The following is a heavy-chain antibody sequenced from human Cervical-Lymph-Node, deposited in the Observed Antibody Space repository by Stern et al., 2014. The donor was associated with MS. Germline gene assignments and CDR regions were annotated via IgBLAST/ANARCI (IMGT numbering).Heavy chain of an antibody. V-gene: IGHV3-15*01. CDR2: IKTKADGETT. Sequence: EMQLVESGGGLVKPGGSLRLSCAASGFNFTNAWMSWVRQAPGKGLEWVGRIKTKADGETTDYAAPVKGRFIISRDDSKNTLYLQMSSLQTEDTALYFCTTEYGPMRQINSFVLPQITDYWGQGTLVTISS. D-gene: IGHD3-16*01. CDR1: GFNFTNAW. CDR3: TTEYGPMRQINSFVLPQITDY. J-gene: IGHJ4*02.